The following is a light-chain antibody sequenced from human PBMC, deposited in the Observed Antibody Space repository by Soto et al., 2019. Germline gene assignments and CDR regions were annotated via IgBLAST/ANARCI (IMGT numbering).Light chain of an antibody. J-gene: IGKJ2*01. CDR2: RAS. CDR3: QQYNNYPVT. V-gene: IGKV1-5*03. Sequence: DIQMTQSPATLSASVGDRVTITCRASQSISDWLAWYQQRPGKAPKVLIYRASSLESGVPSRFSGSGFGTEFTLTISSLQPDDFATYYCQQYNNYPVTLGQGTKVDTK. CDR1: QSISDW.